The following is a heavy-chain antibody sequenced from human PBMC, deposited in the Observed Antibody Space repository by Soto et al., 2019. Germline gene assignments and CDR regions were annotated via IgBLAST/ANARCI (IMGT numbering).Heavy chain of an antibody. V-gene: IGHV3-66*01. CDR2: IYSGGST. CDR1: GFTVSSNY. Sequence: GSLRLSCAASGFTVSSNYMSWVRQAPGKGLEWVSVIYSGGSTYYADSVKGRFTISRDNSKNTLYLQMNSLRAEDTAVYYCARGLRYFDWLNPFDYWGQGTLVTVSS. D-gene: IGHD3-9*01. J-gene: IGHJ4*02. CDR3: ARGLRYFDWLNPFDY.